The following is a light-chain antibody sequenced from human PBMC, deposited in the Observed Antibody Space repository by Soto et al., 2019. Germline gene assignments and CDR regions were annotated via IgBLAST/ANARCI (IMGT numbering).Light chain of an antibody. CDR2: EVS. CDR1: SSDVGGYNY. J-gene: IGLJ2*01. V-gene: IGLV2-11*01. Sequence: QSALTQPRSVSGSPGQSVTISCTGTSSDVGGYNYVSWYQQHPGKAPKLMIYEVSKRPSGVSNRFSGSKSGNTASLTISGLQAEDEADYYCYSYVGSISFGGGTKVTVL. CDR3: YSYVGSIS.